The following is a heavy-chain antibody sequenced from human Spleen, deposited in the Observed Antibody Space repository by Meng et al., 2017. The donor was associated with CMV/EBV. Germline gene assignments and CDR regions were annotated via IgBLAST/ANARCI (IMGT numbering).Heavy chain of an antibody. CDR1: GDSISNTNYY. Sequence: SGDSISNTNYYWDWIRQPPGKGLEWIGTIFYTGSTDYNPSLKSRVTISLDTSKNQFSLRLTSVTAADTAVYYCARVGGIAVAGSIDYWGRGTLVTVSS. CDR2: IFYTGST. V-gene: IGHV4-39*07. CDR3: ARVGGIAVAGSIDY. D-gene: IGHD6-19*01. J-gene: IGHJ4*02.